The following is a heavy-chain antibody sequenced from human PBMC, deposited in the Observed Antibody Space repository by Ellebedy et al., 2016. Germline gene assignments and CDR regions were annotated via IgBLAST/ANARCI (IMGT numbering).Heavy chain of an antibody. CDR1: GYSFTSYW. CDR2: IYPVDSDT. V-gene: IGHV5-51*01. CDR3: AREGFDYGDYVPGYYYGLDV. D-gene: IGHD4-17*01. J-gene: IGHJ6*02. Sequence: GESLKISCKGSGYSFTSYWIAWVRQLPGKGLEWMGIIYPVDSDTRYSPSFQGQVTISADKSISTAYLQWSSLKASDTALYYCAREGFDYGDYVPGYYYGLDVWGQGTTVTVSS.